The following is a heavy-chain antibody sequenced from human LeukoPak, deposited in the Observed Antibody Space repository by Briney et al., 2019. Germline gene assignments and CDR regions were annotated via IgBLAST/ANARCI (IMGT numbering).Heavy chain of an antibody. V-gene: IGHV4-39*01. CDR3: ARRRENEYYDFWSGYYTGLDN. D-gene: IGHD3-3*01. J-gene: IGHJ4*02. Sequence: SETLSLTCTVSGGSISSSSYYWGWIRQPPGKGLEWIGSIYYSGSTYYNPSLKSRVTISVDTSKNQFSLKLSSVTAADTAVYYCARRRENEYYDFWSGYYTGLDNWGQGTLVTVSS. CDR2: IYYSGST. CDR1: GGSISSSSYY.